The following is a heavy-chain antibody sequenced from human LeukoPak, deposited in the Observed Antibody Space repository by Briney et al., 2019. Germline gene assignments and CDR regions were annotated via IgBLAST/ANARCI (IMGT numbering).Heavy chain of an antibody. J-gene: IGHJ4*02. V-gene: IGHV4-59*01. CDR1: GGSISSDY. D-gene: IGHD3-22*01. CDR3: ARVTGYMIEDYFDY. Sequence: SETLSLTCSVSGGSISSDYWSWIRQPPGKGLQWIAFISYSGSPDYNPSLKSRVTISIDTSKNHFSLKLTSVTAADTAVYYCARVTGYMIEDYFDYWGQGTLVTVSS. CDR2: ISYSGSP.